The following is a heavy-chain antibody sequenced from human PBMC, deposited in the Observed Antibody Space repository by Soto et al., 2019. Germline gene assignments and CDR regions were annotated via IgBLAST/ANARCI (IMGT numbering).Heavy chain of an antibody. CDR1: GFTFSDHY. D-gene: IGHD3-16*01. V-gene: IGHV3-72*01. CDR2: TRNKANSYTT. J-gene: IGHJ6*02. CDR3: ARGRLRGLDV. Sequence: EVQRVESGGGLVQPGGSLRLSCAASGFTFSDHYMDWVRQAPGQGLEWVGRTRNKANSYTTEYAASVKGRFTISRDDSKNSLYLQLNSLKSEYTAEPYCARGRLRGLDVWGQGTTVTVSS.